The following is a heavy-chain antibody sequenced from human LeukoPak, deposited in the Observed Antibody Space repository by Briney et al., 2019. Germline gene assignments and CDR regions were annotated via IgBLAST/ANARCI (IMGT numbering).Heavy chain of an antibody. CDR3: ATLRIIVPATFVFDT. CDR2: ISPSSGSS. D-gene: IGHD2/OR15-2a*01. J-gene: IGHJ5*02. CDR1: GYIFTAHN. Sequence: ASGKVSCKASGYIFTAHNIHWIRQAPGQGLEWVGWISPSSGSSSTAQRFQGRVTMTTDTSISTAYMDISSLRSDDTAVYFCATLRIIVPATFVFDTWGQGTQVAVSS. V-gene: IGHV1-2*02.